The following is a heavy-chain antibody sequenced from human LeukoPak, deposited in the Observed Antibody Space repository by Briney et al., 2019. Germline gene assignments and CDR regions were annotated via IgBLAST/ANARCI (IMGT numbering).Heavy chain of an antibody. J-gene: IGHJ6*04. CDR2: ISWNRGSI. D-gene: IGHD3-10*01. CDR1: GFTFDDYA. CDR3: AKSLRRITMVRGVMDV. Sequence: GGSLRLSCAASGFTFDDYAMHWVRHAPGKGLEWVSGISWNRGSIGCADSVKGRFTISRDNAKNSLYLQMNSLRAEDTALYYCAKSLRRITMVRGVMDVWGKGTTVTISS. V-gene: IGHV3-9*01.